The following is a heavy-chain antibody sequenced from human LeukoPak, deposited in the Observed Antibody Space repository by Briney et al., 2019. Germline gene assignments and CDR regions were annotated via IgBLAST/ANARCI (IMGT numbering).Heavy chain of an antibody. CDR2: IKDDGSET. D-gene: IGHD6-13*01. CDR3: ARDWTDRSSHSIDY. Sequence: GGSLRLSCAASGFTFSTYWMSWVRQAPGKGPEWVAIIKDDGSETNYVDSVRGRFTISRDNAQNSLYLQMHRLRVEDTAVYYCARDWTDRSSHSIDYWGQGTLVTVSS. CDR1: GFTFSTYW. V-gene: IGHV3-7*01. J-gene: IGHJ4*02.